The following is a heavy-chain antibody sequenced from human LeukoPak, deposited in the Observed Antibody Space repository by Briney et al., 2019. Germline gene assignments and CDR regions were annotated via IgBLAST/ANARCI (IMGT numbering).Heavy chain of an antibody. J-gene: IGHJ4*02. CDR2: ISGSGGST. Sequence: SGGSLRLSCAASGFTFSNYAMSWVRQAPGKGLEWVSAISGSGGSTHYADSVKGRFTISRDNSKNTLYLQMNSLRAEDTAVYYCAKVYYDSSGYYLNYWGQGTLVTVSS. CDR1: GFTFSNYA. V-gene: IGHV3-23*01. D-gene: IGHD3-22*01. CDR3: AKVYYDSSGYYLNY.